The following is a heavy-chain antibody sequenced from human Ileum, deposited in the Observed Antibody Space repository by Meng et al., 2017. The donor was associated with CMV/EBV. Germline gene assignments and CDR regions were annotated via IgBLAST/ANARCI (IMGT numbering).Heavy chain of an antibody. Sequence: SGVTCRTYEMHWVRQAPGKGLEWVSSISSSASNIFYADSVKGRFTISRDNAKDSLHLHMDGLRPNDTAVYYCARKSPSPIAARHFDFWGRGVLVTVSS. CDR1: GVTCRTYE. V-gene: IGHV3-48*03. J-gene: IGHJ4*01. CDR2: ISSSASNI. CDR3: ARKSPSPIAARHFDF. D-gene: IGHD6-6*01.